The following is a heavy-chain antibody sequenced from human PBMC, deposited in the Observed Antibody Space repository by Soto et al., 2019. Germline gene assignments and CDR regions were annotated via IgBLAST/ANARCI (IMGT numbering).Heavy chain of an antibody. J-gene: IGHJ4*02. CDR2: IGTDTVTK. Sequence: PGGSLRLSCAASGFTFSAHTMTWVRQAPGKGLEWVSYIGTDTVTKHYPDSVRGRFTISRDNAKNSLYLQMDSLGAEDTAVYYCAKDSNKYSSSLRGRYFDYWGQGIGVTVSS. V-gene: IGHV3-48*01. CDR3: AKDSNKYSSSLRGRYFDY. CDR1: GFTFSAHT. D-gene: IGHD4-4*01.